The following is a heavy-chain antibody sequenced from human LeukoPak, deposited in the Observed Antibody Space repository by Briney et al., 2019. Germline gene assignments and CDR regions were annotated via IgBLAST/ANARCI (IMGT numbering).Heavy chain of an antibody. CDR3: ARATARPSYFGY. CDR2: IYSGGST. V-gene: IGHV3-66*01. J-gene: IGHJ4*02. CDR1: GFTVSSKS. Sequence: AGGSLRLSCAASGFTVSSKSMTWVRQAPGEGLEWVSLIYSGGSTYYADSVQGRFTISRDNSKNTLYLQMNSLRAEDTAIYYCARATARPSYFGYWGQGTLVTVSS.